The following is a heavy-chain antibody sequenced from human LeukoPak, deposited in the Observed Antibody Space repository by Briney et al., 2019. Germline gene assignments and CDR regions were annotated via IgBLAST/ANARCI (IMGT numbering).Heavy chain of an antibody. CDR2: INHSGST. D-gene: IGHD5-18*01. J-gene: IGHJ4*02. Sequence: SETLSLTCAVYGGSFSGYYWSWIRQPPGKGLEWIGEINHSGSTNYNPSLRSRVTISVDTSKNQFSLKLSSVTAADTAVYYCARVDTAMGGIYFDYWGQGTLVTVSS. CDR3: ARVDTAMGGIYFDY. CDR1: GGSFSGYY. V-gene: IGHV4-34*01.